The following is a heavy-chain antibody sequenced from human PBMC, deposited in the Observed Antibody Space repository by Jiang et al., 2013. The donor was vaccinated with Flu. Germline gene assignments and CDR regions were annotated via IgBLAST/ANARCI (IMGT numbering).Heavy chain of an antibody. D-gene: IGHD4-17*01. CDR2: INHSGST. CDR1: GGSFSGYY. Sequence: LLKPSETLSLTCAVYGGSFSGYYWSWIRQPPGEGLEWIGEINHSGSTNYNPSLKSRVTISVDTSKNQFSLKLSSVTAADTAVYYCARGLRTVTTSYNWFDPWGQGTLVTVSS. J-gene: IGHJ5*02. V-gene: IGHV4-34*01. CDR3: ARGLRTVTTSYNWFDP.